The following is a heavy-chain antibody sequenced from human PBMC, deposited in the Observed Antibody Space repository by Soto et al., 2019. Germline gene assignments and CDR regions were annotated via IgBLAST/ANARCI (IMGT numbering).Heavy chain of an antibody. CDR2: IYYSGST. CDR1: GGSIISSSYY. Sequence: SETLSLTCTVSGGSIISSSYYFFCIRQPPGKGLEWIGSIYYSGSTYYNPSLKSRVTISVDTSKNQFSLKLSSVTAADTAVYYCAREGRRIAARPDLDYWGQGTLVTSPQ. CDR3: AREGRRIAARPDLDY. V-gene: IGHV4-39*02. J-gene: IGHJ4*02. D-gene: IGHD6-6*01.